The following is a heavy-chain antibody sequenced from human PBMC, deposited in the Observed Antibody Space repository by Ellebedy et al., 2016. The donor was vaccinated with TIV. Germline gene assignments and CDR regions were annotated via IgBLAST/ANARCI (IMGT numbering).Heavy chain of an antibody. D-gene: IGHD5-24*01. CDR3: ARATSGFDF. CDR1: GFTFSSHD. J-gene: IGHJ4*02. Sequence: PGGSLRLSCAASGFTFSSHDMHWVRQPTGKGLEWVSGITSAGDTYYLGSVKGRFIISRDSAKNSLYLQMNGLRAEDTAVYYCARATSGFDFWGQGALATVSS. V-gene: IGHV3-13*01. CDR2: ITSAGDT.